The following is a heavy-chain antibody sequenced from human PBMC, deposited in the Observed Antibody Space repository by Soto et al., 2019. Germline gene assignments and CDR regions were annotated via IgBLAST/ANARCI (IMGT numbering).Heavy chain of an antibody. D-gene: IGHD1-7*01. CDR2: LNNYGHT. Sequence: QVQLQESGPGLERPSETLSLTCTVSGGTISSYRWSWIRQPAGKGLEWIGRLNNYGHTHYNPSLKSRGTVSVDTSRNQFFLTLRSVSAAASAVYHCGREGGETWDYEASWGQGTPVTVSS. V-gene: IGHV4-4*07. J-gene: IGHJ5*02. CDR3: GREGGETWDYEAS. CDR1: GGTISSYR.